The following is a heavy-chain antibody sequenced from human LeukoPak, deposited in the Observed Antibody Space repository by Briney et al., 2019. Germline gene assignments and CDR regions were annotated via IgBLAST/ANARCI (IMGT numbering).Heavy chain of an antibody. D-gene: IGHD4-17*01. V-gene: IGHV3-30*02. Sequence: GGSLRLSCAASGFTFSSYGMHWVRQAPGKGLEWVAFIRYDGSSKYYADSVKGRFTISRDNSKNTLYLQMNSLRAEDTAVYYCAKESMTTVTTFDYWGQGTLVTVSS. CDR1: GFTFSSYG. CDR2: IRYDGSSK. CDR3: AKESMTTVTTFDY. J-gene: IGHJ4*02.